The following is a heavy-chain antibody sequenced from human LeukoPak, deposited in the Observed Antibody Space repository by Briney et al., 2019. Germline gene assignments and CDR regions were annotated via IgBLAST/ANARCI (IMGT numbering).Heavy chain of an antibody. J-gene: IGHJ4*02. CDR1: GFTFSNYN. V-gene: IGHV3-21*01. CDR3: ARDGPEWYYHDSSGPYYFDY. D-gene: IGHD3-22*01. CDR2: ISSSSSYI. Sequence: PGGSLRLSCAASGFTFSNYNLNWVRQAPGKGLEWVSSISSSSSYIYYADSVKGRFTISRDNAKNSLYLQMNSLRAEDTAVYYCARDGPEWYYHDSSGPYYFDYWGQGTLVTVSS.